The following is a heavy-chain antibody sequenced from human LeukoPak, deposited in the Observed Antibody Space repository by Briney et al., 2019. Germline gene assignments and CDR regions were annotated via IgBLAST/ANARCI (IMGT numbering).Heavy chain of an antibody. CDR2: IYHSGST. J-gene: IGHJ4*02. Sequence: PSETLSLTCAVSGGSISSGGYSCSWIRQPPGKGLEWIGYIYHSGSTYYNPSLKSRVPISVDRSKTQFSLKLSSVTAADTAVYYCARARSSGWYFDFDYWGQGTLVTVSS. D-gene: IGHD6-19*01. CDR3: ARARSSGWYFDFDY. CDR1: GGSISSGGYS. V-gene: IGHV4-30-2*01.